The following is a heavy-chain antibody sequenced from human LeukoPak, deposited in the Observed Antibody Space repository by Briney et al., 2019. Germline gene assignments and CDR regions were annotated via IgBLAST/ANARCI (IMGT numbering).Heavy chain of an antibody. CDR2: INPNSGRT. CDR1: GYTFTSYY. Sequence: ASVKVSCKASGYTFTSYYMDWVRQAPGQGLEWMGIINPNSGRTGYAQKFQGRVAMTRYMSTSTVYMELSSLKSEDTAVYYCARDSSGSHYYYYMDVWGKGTTVTVSS. J-gene: IGHJ6*03. V-gene: IGHV1-46*01. D-gene: IGHD1-26*01. CDR3: ARDSSGSHYYYYMDV.